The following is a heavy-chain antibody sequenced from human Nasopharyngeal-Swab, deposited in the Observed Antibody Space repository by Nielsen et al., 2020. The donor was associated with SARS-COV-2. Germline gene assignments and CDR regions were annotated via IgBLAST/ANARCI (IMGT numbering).Heavy chain of an antibody. CDR1: GFTSSSYA. CDR2: ISYDGSNK. J-gene: IGHJ4*02. CDR3: ARDGAAGRGSYYFDY. Sequence: GGPLRPSCEPSGFTSSSYAMHWVRQAPGKGLEWVAVISYDGSNKYYADSVKGRFTISRDNSKNTLYLQMNSLRAEDTAVYYCARDGAAGRGSYYFDYWGQGTLVTVSS. V-gene: IGHV3-30*04. D-gene: IGHD6-13*01.